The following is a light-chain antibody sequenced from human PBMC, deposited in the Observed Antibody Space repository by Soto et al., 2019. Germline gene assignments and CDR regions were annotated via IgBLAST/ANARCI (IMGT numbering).Light chain of an antibody. CDR2: DNN. Sequence: QSALTQPPSVSAAPGQKVTISCSGSGSNIGNNYVSWYQQLPGTAPKLLIYDNNKRPSGIPDRFSGSKSGTSATLGITGLQTGDEADYYCGTWDSSLSGGVFGGGTKLTVL. CDR1: GSNIGNNY. CDR3: GTWDSSLSGGV. V-gene: IGLV1-51*01. J-gene: IGLJ2*01.